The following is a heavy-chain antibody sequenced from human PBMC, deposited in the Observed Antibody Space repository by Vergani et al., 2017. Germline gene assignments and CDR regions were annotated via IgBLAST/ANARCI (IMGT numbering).Heavy chain of an antibody. CDR1: GVSISNSSYY. CDR3: ARGDYGILTGYRY. V-gene: IGHV4-61*02. Sequence: QVQLQESRPGMVKPSQTLSLTCNVSGVSISNSSYYWSWIRQPAGKGLEWLGRVYISRPTNYNPSLKNRVIMSVDTSKNQFSLKLNSGSAADTAVYYRARGDYGILTGYRYWGQGTLVSVSA. J-gene: IGHJ4*02. CDR2: VYISRPT. D-gene: IGHD3-9*01.